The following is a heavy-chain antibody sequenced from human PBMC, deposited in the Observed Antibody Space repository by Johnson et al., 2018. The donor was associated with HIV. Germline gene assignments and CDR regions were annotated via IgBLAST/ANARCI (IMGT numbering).Heavy chain of an antibody. CDR3: ARDWGLYSSGWYVDAFDI. CDR2: ISYDGSNK. V-gene: IGHV3-30-3*01. D-gene: IGHD6-19*01. J-gene: IGHJ3*02. CDR1: GFTVRNNY. Sequence: QVQLVESGGGWIQPGGSLRLSCAVSGFTVRNNYMSWVRQAPGKGLEWVAVISYDGSNKYYADSVKGRFTISRDNSKNTLYLQMNSLRAEDTAVYYCARDWGLYSSGWYVDAFDIWGQGTMVTVSS.